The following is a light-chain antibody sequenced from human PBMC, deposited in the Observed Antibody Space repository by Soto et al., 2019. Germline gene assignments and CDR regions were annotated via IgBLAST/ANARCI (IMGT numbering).Light chain of an antibody. CDR3: LQVANFPRT. Sequence: TQMTQSPSPVSASIGDTPTITCPASQDINSRVAWFQQQPGRPPKYVIQAATMLQSGFPSRFAGSGSGRDFTVTIHTLQPEDSATYYCLQVANFPRTFGQGTKVDIK. CDR2: AAT. CDR1: QDINSR. V-gene: IGKV1-12*01. J-gene: IGKJ1*01.